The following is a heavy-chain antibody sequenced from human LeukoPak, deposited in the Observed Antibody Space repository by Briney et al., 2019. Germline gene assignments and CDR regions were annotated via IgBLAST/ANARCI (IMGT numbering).Heavy chain of an antibody. CDR2: IWYDGRNT. J-gene: IGHJ4*02. CDR1: GFTFSSYG. CDR3: GIRDTSDYYVF. V-gene: IGHV3-33*01. Sequence: PGRSLRLSCAASGFTFSSYGMHWVRQAPGKGLEWVALIWYDGRNTYYVGSVKGRFTISRDNSKNTLYLQMNGLRADDTAVYYCGIRDTSDYYVFWGQGTLVTVSS. D-gene: IGHD3-22*01.